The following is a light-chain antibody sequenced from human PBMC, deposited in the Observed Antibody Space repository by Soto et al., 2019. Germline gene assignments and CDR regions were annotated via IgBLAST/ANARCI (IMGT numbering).Light chain of an antibody. J-gene: IGKJ4*01. CDR1: QAISSY. CDR3: QELARCPLS. Sequence: DIQLTQSPSFLSASVGDRVTITCRASQAISSYLAWYQQEPGEAPKLLIFAASTLQSGVPSRFSGSGSGAEFTLTVISLQPEDSAVYCCQELARCPLSFGAGSTWEIK. V-gene: IGKV1-9*01. CDR2: AAS.